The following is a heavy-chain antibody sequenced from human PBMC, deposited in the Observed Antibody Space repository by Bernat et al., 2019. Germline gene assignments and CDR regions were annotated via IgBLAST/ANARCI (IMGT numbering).Heavy chain of an antibody. V-gene: IGHV3-7*01. J-gene: IGHJ4*02. CDR3: ARVPGVERYFDY. CDR1: GFTFSSVW. D-gene: IGHD1-1*01. CDR2: IKQAGREK. Sequence: EVQLVESGGGLVQPGGSLRLSCAASGFTFSSVWMSWVRQVPGKGLEWVANIKQAGREKFYVDSVKGRFTISRDNAKISLSLQMNSLRAEDTAVYYCARVPGVERYFDYWGQGTLVTVSS.